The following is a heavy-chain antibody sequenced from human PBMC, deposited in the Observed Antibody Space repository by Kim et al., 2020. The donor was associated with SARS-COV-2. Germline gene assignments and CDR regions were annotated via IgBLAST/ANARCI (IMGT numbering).Heavy chain of an antibody. CDR2: IYYSGST. Sequence: SETLSLTCTVSGGSISSSSYYWGWIRQPPGKGLEWIGSIYYSGSTYYNPSLKSRVTISVDTPKNQFSLKLSSVTAADTAVYYCARTRHYYDSSGFGDYWGQGTLVTVSS. D-gene: IGHD3-22*01. J-gene: IGHJ4*02. CDR3: ARTRHYYDSSGFGDY. V-gene: IGHV4-39*01. CDR1: GGSISSSSYY.